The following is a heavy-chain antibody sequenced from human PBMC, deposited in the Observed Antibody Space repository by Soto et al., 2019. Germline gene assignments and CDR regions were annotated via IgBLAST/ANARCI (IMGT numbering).Heavy chain of an antibody. Sequence: QVQLQESGPGLVKPSETLSLTCTVSGGSISTYYWSWIRQPPGKGLEWIGYIYYTGSTNYNPSLKSGVTISIDTSKNQFSLKVNSVTAADTAVYYCARRQGLTMFDLWGRGTLVTVSS. J-gene: IGHJ2*01. CDR3: ARRQGLTMFDL. D-gene: IGHD6-19*01. CDR1: GGSISTYY. CDR2: IYYTGST. V-gene: IGHV4-59*08.